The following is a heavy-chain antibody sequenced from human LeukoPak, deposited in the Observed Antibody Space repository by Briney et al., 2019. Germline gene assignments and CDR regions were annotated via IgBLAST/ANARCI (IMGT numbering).Heavy chain of an antibody. D-gene: IGHD1-26*01. CDR1: GFTFSSFE. V-gene: IGHV3-48*03. J-gene: IGHJ3*02. Sequence: GGSLRLSCAASGFTFSSFEMNWVRQAPGKGLEWVSYIDSSGRTMYYGDSVRGRVTISTDNAKNSLFLQINSLRAEDTAVYYCAREGGGTYLDAFDIWGQGTVVTVSS. CDR2: IDSSGRTM. CDR3: AREGGGTYLDAFDI.